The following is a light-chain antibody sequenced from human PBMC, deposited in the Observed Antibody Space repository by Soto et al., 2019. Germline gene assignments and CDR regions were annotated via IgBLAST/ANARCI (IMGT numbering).Light chain of an antibody. CDR3: QQYGSSPLT. J-gene: IGKJ4*01. V-gene: IGKV3-20*01. CDR1: QSVSSSF. CDR2: GAS. Sequence: EIVLTQSPGTLSLSPGERATLSCRASQSVSSSFLAWNQQKPGQAPRRLIYGASSRATGIPDRFSGSGSGTDFTLTISRLEPEDVAVYYCQQYGSSPLTFGGGTKVEIK.